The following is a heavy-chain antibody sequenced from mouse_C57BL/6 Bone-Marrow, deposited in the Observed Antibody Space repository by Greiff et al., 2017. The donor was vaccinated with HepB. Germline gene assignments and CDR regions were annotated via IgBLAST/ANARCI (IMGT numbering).Heavy chain of an antibody. CDR2: IFPGSGST. CDR1: GYTFTDYY. Sequence: QVHVKQSGPELVKPGASVKISCKASGYTFTDYYINWVKQRPGQGLEWIGWIFPGSGSTYYNEKFKGKATLTVDKSSSTAYMLLSSLTSEDSAVYFCAREGDPAWFAYWGQGTLVTVSA. D-gene: IGHD3-3*01. J-gene: IGHJ3*01. CDR3: AREGDPAWFAY. V-gene: IGHV1-75*01.